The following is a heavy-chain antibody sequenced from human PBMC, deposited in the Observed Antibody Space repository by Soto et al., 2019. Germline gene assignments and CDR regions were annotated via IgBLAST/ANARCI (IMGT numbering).Heavy chain of an antibody. Sequence: EVQLVESGGGWVQPGGSLRLSCAPSVFIFSNYWMHWVRQAPGKGLVWVSRINSEGSDTTYADSVKGRFTISRNNAKNALYLEMNSLRAEDTAVYYCARAPRGYYVFDYWGQGTLVTVSS. CDR1: VFIFSNYW. D-gene: IGHD3-22*01. CDR3: ARAPRGYYVFDY. V-gene: IGHV3-74*03. CDR2: INSEGSDT. J-gene: IGHJ4*02.